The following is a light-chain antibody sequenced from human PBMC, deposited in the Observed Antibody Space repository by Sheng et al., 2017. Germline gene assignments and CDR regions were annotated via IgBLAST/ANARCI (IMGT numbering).Light chain of an antibody. V-gene: IGLV3-21*02. CDR1: NIGSKG. Sequence: SYVLTQSASVSVAPGQTARITCGGNNIGSKGVHWYQQKPGQAPVLVVYDDNDRPSGIPERFSGSNSGDTATLTISRVEAGDEADYYCQVWENNCASFGGGTTLTVL. CDR3: QVWENNCAS. J-gene: IGLJ2*01. CDR2: DDN.